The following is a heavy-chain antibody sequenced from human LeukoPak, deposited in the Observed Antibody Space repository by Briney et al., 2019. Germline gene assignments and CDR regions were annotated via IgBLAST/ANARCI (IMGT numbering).Heavy chain of an antibody. Sequence: PSETPSLTCVVSGYSISSGYYWGWIRQPPGKGLEWIGSIYHSGSTYYNPSLKSRVTISLDTSKNHFSLKLTSVTAADTAVYYCARHDGDCSNTSCLNWFDPWGQGTLVTVSS. CDR3: ARHDGDCSNTSCLNWFDP. CDR2: IYHSGST. CDR1: GYSISSGYY. V-gene: IGHV4-38-2*01. J-gene: IGHJ5*02. D-gene: IGHD2-2*01.